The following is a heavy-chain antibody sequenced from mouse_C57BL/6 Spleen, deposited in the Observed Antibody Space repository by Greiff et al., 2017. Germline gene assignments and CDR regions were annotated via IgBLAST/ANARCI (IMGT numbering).Heavy chain of an antibody. D-gene: IGHD2-4*01. V-gene: IGHV1-72*01. CDR2: IDPKSGGT. J-gene: IGHJ3*01. CDR3: ARGNYYDTTGFAY. CDR1: GYTFTSYW. Sequence: VQLQQPGAELVKPGASVKLSCKASGYTFTSYWMHWVKQRPGRGLEWIGRIDPKSGGTKYNEKFKSKATLTVDKPSSTAYMQLSSLTSEDSAVYYCARGNYYDTTGFAYWGQGTLVTVSA.